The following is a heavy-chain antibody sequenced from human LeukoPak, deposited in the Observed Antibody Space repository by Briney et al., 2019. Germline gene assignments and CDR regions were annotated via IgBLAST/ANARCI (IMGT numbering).Heavy chain of an antibody. D-gene: IGHD2-2*01. CDR2: INPNSGGT. CDR3: ARGRYCSSTSCYDRWFDP. CDR1: GYTFTGYY. J-gene: IGHJ5*02. Sequence: GASVTVSCKASGYTFTGYYMHWVRQAPGQGLEWMGWINPNSGGTNYAQKFQGRVTMTRDTSISTAYMELSRLRSDDTAVYYCARGRYCSSTSCYDRWFDPWGQGTLVTVSS. V-gene: IGHV1-2*02.